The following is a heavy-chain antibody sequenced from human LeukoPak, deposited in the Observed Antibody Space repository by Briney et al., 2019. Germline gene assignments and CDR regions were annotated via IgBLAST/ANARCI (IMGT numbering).Heavy chain of an antibody. V-gene: IGHV4-59*01. CDR2: IYYSGST. J-gene: IGHJ3*02. Sequence: SETLSLTCTVSGGSISSYYWSWIRQPPGKGLEWIGYIYYSGSTNYNPSLKSRVTISVDTSKNQFSLKLSSVTAADTAVHYCARWELGMNAFDIWGQGTMVTVSS. CDR1: GGSISSYY. CDR3: ARWELGMNAFDI. D-gene: IGHD7-27*01.